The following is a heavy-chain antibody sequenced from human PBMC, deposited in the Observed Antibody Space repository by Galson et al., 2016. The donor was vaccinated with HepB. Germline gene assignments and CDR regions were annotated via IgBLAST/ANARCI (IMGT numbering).Heavy chain of an antibody. CDR3: ASDHGGNPGSDY. D-gene: IGHD4-23*01. Sequence: SLRLSCAASGFSFSSYGMHWVRQPPGEGLEWVALVSSDETNKFYADSVKGRFTISRDNSKNMLYLQMHSLRTEDTALYYCASDHGGNPGSDYWGQGTLVTVSS. CDR2: VSSDETNK. V-gene: IGHV3-30*03. J-gene: IGHJ4*02. CDR1: GFSFSSYG.